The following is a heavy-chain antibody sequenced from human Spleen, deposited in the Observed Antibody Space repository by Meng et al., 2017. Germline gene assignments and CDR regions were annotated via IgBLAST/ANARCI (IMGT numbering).Heavy chain of an antibody. CDR1: GYKFSSYW. CDR2: IYLGDSDT. J-gene: IGHJ6*02. V-gene: IGHV5-51*01. D-gene: IGHD3-10*01. Sequence: GESLKISCQGSGYKFSSYWVAWVRQMPGKGLEWMGNIYLGDSDTRYSPSFQGQVTISADKSISTAYLQWSSLKASDTAMYYCARHGRPYGSGSLYYYYGMDVWGQGTTVTVSS. CDR3: ARHGRPYGSGSLYYYYGMDV.